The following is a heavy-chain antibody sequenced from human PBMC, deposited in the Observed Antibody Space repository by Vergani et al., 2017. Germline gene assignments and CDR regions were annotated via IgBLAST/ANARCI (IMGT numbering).Heavy chain of an antibody. V-gene: IGHV3-64*01. CDR3: ARVRTYSSSWYEGWFDP. J-gene: IGHJ5*02. CDR1: GFTFSSYA. CDR2: ISSNGGST. D-gene: IGHD6-13*01. Sequence: EVQLVESGGGLVQPGGSLRLSCAASGFTFSSYAMHWVRQAPGKGLEYVSAISSNGGSTSYANSVKGRFTISRDNSKNTLYLQMGSLRAEEMAVYYCARVRTYSSSWYEGWFDPWGQGTLVTVSS.